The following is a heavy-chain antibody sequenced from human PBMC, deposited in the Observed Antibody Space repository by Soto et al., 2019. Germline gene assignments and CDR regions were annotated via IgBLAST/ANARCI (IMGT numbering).Heavy chain of an antibody. CDR1: GGSFSGYY. Sequence: ETLSLTCAVYGGSFSGYYWSWIRQPPGKGLEWFGAINHSGSTNYNPSLKSRVTISVATSKNQFSLKLRSVTAADTAVYYCARAGFWSGYSSSLRRNWFDPWGQGTLVTVSS. V-gene: IGHV4-34*01. J-gene: IGHJ5*02. D-gene: IGHD3-3*01. CDR3: ARAGFWSGYSSSLRRNWFDP. CDR2: INHSGST.